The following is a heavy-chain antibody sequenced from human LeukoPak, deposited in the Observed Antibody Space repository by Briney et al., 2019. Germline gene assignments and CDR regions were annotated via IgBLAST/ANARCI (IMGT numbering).Heavy chain of an antibody. J-gene: IGHJ4*02. D-gene: IGHD6-13*01. V-gene: IGHV3-23*01. CDR3: AKDFFDSNTGYGGVPDY. CDR2: ISGSGDGT. Sequence: GGSLRLSCAASGFTFGTYAMNWVRQAPGKGLEWVSLISGSGDGTYYADSMKGRFTISRDNSKNTLYLQMNSLRTEDTAVYYCAKDFFDSNTGYGGVPDYWGQGTLVTVSS. CDR1: GFTFGTYA.